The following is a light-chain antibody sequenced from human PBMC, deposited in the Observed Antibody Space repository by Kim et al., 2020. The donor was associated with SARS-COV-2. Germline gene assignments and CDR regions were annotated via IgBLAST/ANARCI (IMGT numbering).Light chain of an antibody. CDR2: GAS. V-gene: IGKV3-20*01. Sequence: PGERATLSCRASQSVSSSYLAWYQQKPGQAPRLLIYGASSRATGIPDRFSGSGSGTDFTLPISRLEPEDFAVYYCQQYGSSPRTFGQGTKV. CDR1: QSVSSSY. J-gene: IGKJ1*01. CDR3: QQYGSSPRT.